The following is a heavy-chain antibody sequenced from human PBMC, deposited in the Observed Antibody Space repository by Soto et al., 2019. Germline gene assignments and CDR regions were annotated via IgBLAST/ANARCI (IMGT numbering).Heavy chain of an antibody. Sequence: PWEPLSLSCAVSDVYIRSYGWSWIRKTPGKGLEWIGYIHYSGSTNYNPSLQSRVTISVDTSKNYFPLELTSVTAADTGVYYCARAWEHRYFGCWGQGALVTVSS. J-gene: IGHJ4*02. V-gene: IGHV4-59*01. CDR1: DVYIRSYG. D-gene: IGHD1-26*01. CDR3: ARAWEHRYFGC. CDR2: IHYSGST.